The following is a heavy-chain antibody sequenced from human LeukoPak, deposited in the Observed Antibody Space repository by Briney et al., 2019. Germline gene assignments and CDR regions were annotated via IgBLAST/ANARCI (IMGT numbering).Heavy chain of an antibody. CDR3: GRSGRYRPSDL. J-gene: IGHJ5*02. V-gene: IGHV3-72*01. CDR1: GFIFSDHY. CDR2: TRNKANSYTT. Sequence: GGSLRLSGAASGFIFSDHYIDWVRRAPGKGLEGVERTRNKANSYTTEYAASVKGRFTISRDDPKNLLYLQMNSLKSEDTAVYYCGRSGRYRPSDLWGQGTLVTVSS. D-gene: IGHD1-26*01.